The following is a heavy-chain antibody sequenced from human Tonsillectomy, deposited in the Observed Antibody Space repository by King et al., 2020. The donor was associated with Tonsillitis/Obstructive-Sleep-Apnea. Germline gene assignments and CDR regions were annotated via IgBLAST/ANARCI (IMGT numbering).Heavy chain of an antibody. CDR2: MSGSGGSK. CDR1: GFTFSSYA. V-gene: IGHV3-23*04. J-gene: IGHJ3*02. D-gene: IGHD2-2*01. Sequence: VQLVESGGGLVQPGGSLRLSCEASGFTFSSYAMSWVRQAPGKGLEWVSAMSGSGGSKYYADSVKGRFTISRDNSKNTLYRQMNSLRAEDTAVYYCAKAVVVVHAAAFGDAFDIWGQGTMVTVSS. CDR3: AKAVVVVHAAAFGDAFDI.